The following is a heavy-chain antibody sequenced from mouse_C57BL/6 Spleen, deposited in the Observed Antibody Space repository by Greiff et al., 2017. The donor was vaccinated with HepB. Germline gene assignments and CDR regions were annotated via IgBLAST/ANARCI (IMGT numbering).Heavy chain of an antibody. CDR1: GYTFTSYW. CDR3: ARSRGDSSGYAMDY. CDR2: IHPNSGST. D-gene: IGHD3-2*02. V-gene: IGHV1-64*01. J-gene: IGHJ4*01. Sequence: QVQLKQPGAELVKPGASVKLSCKASGYTFTSYWMHWVKQRPGQGLEWIGMIHPNSGSTNYNEKFKSKATLTVDKSSSTAYMQLSSLTSEDSAVYYCARSRGDSSGYAMDYWGQGTSVTVSS.